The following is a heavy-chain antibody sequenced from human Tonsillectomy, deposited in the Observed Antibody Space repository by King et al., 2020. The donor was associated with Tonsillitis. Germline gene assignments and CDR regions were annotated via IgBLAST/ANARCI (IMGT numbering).Heavy chain of an antibody. Sequence: TLKESGPTLVKPTQTLTLTCTFSGFSLSTSGVGVGWVRQPPGKALEWFALIYWDDDERSSPSLKNRLTITKDTSKNQVVLTMTNMDPVDTATYYCARGTTSAAFDIWGQGIMVTVSS. V-gene: IGHV2-5*02. J-gene: IGHJ3*02. CDR3: ARGTTSAAFDI. CDR1: GFSLSTSGVG. CDR2: IYWDDDE. D-gene: IGHD1-26*01.